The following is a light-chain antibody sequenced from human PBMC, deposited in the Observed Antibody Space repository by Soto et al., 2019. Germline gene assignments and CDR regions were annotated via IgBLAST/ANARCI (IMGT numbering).Light chain of an antibody. CDR2: GAS. Sequence: EIVLTQSPGTLSLSPGERATLSCRASQSVSTNYLAWYQQKPGQAPRLLIYGASSRATGIPDRFSGSGSGTDFTLTINRLEPEDFAVYYCQHYDNSPLTLGGGTKVEIK. CDR1: QSVSTNY. J-gene: IGKJ4*01. CDR3: QHYDNSPLT. V-gene: IGKV3-20*01.